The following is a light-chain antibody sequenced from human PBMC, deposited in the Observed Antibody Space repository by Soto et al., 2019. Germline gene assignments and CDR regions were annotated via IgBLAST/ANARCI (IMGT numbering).Light chain of an antibody. CDR1: QSVSRK. Sequence: EKVMTQSPATLSVSPGERATLSCRASQSVSRKLAWYQQKPGQAPRLLIYGASTRATDIPARFSGSGSGTEFTLTISRLQSEDFAVYYCQQYNNWPRTFGQGTKVEIK. CDR2: GAS. J-gene: IGKJ1*01. CDR3: QQYNNWPRT. V-gene: IGKV3-15*01.